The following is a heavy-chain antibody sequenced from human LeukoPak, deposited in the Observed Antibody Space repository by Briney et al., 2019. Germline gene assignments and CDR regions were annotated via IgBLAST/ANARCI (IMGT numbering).Heavy chain of an antibody. CDR1: GYTFTSYG. D-gene: IGHD4-23*01. CDR2: ISAYNGNT. V-gene: IGHV1-18*01. Sequence: ASVKVSCRASGYTFTSYGISWVRQAPGQGLEWMGWISAYNGNTNYAQTLQGRVTMTTDTSTSTAYMELSSLRSEETAVYYCARSGGISLDYWGQGTLVTVSS. J-gene: IGHJ4*02. CDR3: ARSGGISLDY.